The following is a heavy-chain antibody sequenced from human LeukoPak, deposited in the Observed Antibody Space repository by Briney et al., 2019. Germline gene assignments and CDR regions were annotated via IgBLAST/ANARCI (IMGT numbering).Heavy chain of an antibody. CDR3: AREALAGWFDP. V-gene: IGHV4-39*02. CDR1: GDSVSSSNYY. Sequence: SQTLSLTCAVSGDSVSSSNYYWGWIRQPPGKGLEWIGSIYYSGGTYYNPSLKSRVTISVDTSKTQFSLKLISVTAADTAVYYCAREALAGWFDPWGQGTLVTVSS. CDR2: IYYSGGT. D-gene: IGHD6-19*01. J-gene: IGHJ5*02.